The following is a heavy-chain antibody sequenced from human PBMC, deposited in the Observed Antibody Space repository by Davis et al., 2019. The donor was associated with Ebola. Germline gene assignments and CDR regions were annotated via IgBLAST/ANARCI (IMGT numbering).Heavy chain of an antibody. Sequence: ASVKVSCKPSGYTFTAYLIHWVRQTPGQGLEWMGRINPKDGATDYARKFQGRVSMTRDTSINTAYMELSSLRSDDTAVYYCARGHNFGFEFWGQGALVTVSS. J-gene: IGHJ4*02. CDR1: GYTFTAYL. D-gene: IGHD1-1*01. CDR2: INPKDGAT. CDR3: ARGHNFGFEF. V-gene: IGHV1-2*06.